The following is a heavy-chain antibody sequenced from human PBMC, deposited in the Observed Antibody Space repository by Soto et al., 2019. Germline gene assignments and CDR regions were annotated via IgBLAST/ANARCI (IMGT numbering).Heavy chain of an antibody. CDR1: GFSLTTDGEG. J-gene: IGHJ4*02. D-gene: IGHD3-10*01. CDR2: IYWDDDE. CDR3: AHSRNLITEDAQVGDFDY. V-gene: IGHV2-5*02. Sequence: QITLKESGPTLVKPAQTLALTCTFSGFSLTTDGEGVGWVRQPPGEALEWLALIYWDDDERYSPSLKTRLTITKDPSKNQVVLIMTNVEHVDTATYYCAHSRNLITEDAQVGDFDYWGQGTLVTVSS.